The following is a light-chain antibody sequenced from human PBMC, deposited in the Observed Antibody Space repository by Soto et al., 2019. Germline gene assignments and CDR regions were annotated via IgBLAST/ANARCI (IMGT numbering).Light chain of an antibody. CDR2: KAS. J-gene: IGKJ1*01. CDR3: QQYNTYPWT. Sequence: DIQMTQSPSTLSASVGDRVTITCRASQSIGNWLAWYQQKPGKAPKLLIYKASSLESGVPSRFSGSGSGTEFTLTISSLQPDDFATYYCQQYNTYPWTFGQGTKVDIK. V-gene: IGKV1-5*03. CDR1: QSIGNW.